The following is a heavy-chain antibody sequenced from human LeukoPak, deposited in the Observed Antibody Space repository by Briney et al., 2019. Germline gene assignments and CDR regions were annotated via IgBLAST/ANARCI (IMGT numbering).Heavy chain of an antibody. D-gene: IGHD2-8*01. V-gene: IGHV4-30-4*01. Sequence: SETLSLTCTVSGGSISSGDYYWSWIRQTPGKGLEWIGYIYYSGSTYYNPSLKSRVTISVDTSKNQFSLKLSSVTAADTAVYYCARVLVYAIGHFDYWGQGTLVTVSS. CDR2: IYYSGST. CDR3: ARVLVYAIGHFDY. CDR1: GGSISSGDYY. J-gene: IGHJ4*02.